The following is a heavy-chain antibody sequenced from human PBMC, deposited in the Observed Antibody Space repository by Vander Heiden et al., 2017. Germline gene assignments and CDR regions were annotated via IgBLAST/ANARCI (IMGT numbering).Heavy chain of an antibody. CDR1: GFTFSDYS. D-gene: IGHD5-18*01. CDR2: ISSSGSTI. CDR3: ARDAPIYSYGSRYFQH. Sequence: QVQLVESGGGLVKPGGSLRLSCAASGFTFSDYSLSWIRQAPGKGLEWVSYISSSGSTIYYADSVKGRFTISRDNAKNSLYLQMNSLRAEDTAVYYCARDAPIYSYGSRYFQHWGQGTLVTVSS. J-gene: IGHJ1*01. V-gene: IGHV3-11*01.